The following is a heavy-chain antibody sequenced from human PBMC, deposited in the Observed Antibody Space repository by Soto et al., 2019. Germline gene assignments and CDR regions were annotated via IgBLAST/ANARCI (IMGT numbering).Heavy chain of an antibody. V-gene: IGHV3-11*01. D-gene: IGHD3-22*01. CDR2: ISSSVDII. CDR3: ERDLGYYDSSGYFEY. CDR1: GFSFSDHY. Sequence: PXVCLRLSSAASGFSFSDHYMSWIRQAPGKGLEWVSYISSSVDIIYYADSVKGRFTISRDNAKNSLYLQMNSLRAEDTAVYYCERDLGYYDSSGYFEYWGQGTLVPVS. J-gene: IGHJ4*02.